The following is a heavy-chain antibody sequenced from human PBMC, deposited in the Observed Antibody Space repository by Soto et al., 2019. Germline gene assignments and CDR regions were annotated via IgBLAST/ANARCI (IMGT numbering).Heavy chain of an antibody. CDR1: GGSISNSNYY. V-gene: IGHV4-39*01. Sequence: QLQLQESGPGLVKPSETLSLTCTVSGGSISNSNYYWGWIRQPPGKGLEWIGSISYSGSTYYNPSLKSRVTISVDTSKNQFSLKLSSVTAADTAVYYCARHRGYYYGSGSYSYYFDQWGQGTLVTVSS. J-gene: IGHJ4*02. D-gene: IGHD3-10*01. CDR3: ARHRGYYYGSGSYSYYFDQ. CDR2: ISYSGST.